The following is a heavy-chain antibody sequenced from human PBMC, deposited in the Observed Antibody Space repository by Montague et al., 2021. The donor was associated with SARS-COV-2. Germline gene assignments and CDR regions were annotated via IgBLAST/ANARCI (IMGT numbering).Heavy chain of an antibody. Sequence: SETLSLTCTVSGDSMTDSYWSWIRQPPGKGLEYIGYIYFSGSTNYNPSLKSRLTISVDTSKNQFSLKLSSVTAADMAVYFCTRLSLGWNTDWGQGTLVTVSS. V-gene: IGHV4-59*08. D-gene: IGHD1-1*01. CDR3: TRLSLGWNTD. CDR1: GDSMTDSY. J-gene: IGHJ1*01. CDR2: IYFSGST.